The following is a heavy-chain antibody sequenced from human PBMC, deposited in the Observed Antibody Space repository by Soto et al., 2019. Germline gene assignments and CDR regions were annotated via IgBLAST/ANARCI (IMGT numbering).Heavy chain of an antibody. J-gene: IGHJ4*02. CDR2: IYYGVNT. CDR3: ARQSVRRTGWQIDY. Sequence: QLQLQESGPGLVKPSETLSLTCTVSGVSLSNNNYYWGWIRQPPGKGLEWIGRIYYGVNTFYNPSLTGRVAISVDTSKNQFSLSLTSVTAADTAVYYCARQSVRRTGWQIDYWGQGTLVTVSS. CDR1: GVSLSNNNYY. D-gene: IGHD6-19*01. V-gene: IGHV4-39*01.